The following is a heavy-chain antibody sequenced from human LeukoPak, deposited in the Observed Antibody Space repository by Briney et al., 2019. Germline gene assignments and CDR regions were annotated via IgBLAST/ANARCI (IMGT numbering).Heavy chain of an antibody. CDR1: GDSISSYY. V-gene: IGHV4-4*09. CDR2: IHTSGST. J-gene: IGHJ3*02. D-gene: IGHD3-10*01. CDR3: ARNPPGVVFDI. Sequence: SETLSLTCTVSGDSISSYYWSWIRQPPGKGLEWIGYIHTSGSTNYNPSLKSRVTISVDTSKNQFSLKLSSMTAADTAVYYCARNPPGVVFDIWGQGKMVTVFS.